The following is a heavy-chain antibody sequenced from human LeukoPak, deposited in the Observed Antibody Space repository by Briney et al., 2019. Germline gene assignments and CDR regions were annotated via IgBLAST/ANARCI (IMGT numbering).Heavy chain of an antibody. CDR1: GGTFSSYA. CDR2: IIPILGIA. CDR3: AVPEWELLGAGAAFDI. J-gene: IGHJ3*02. V-gene: IGHV1-69*04. Sequence: ASVKVSCKASGGTFSSYAISWVRQAPGQGLEWMGRIIPILGIANYAQKFQGRVTITADKSTSTAYMELSSLRSEDTAVYYCAVPEWELLGAGAAFDIWGQGTMVTVSS. D-gene: IGHD1-26*01.